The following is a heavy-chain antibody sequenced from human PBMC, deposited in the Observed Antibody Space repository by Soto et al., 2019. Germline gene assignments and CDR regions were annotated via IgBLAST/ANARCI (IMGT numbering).Heavy chain of an antibody. CDR1: GGTFSSYA. V-gene: IGHV1-69*13. Sequence: SGKVCCKASGGTFSSYAISWVRQAPGEGLEWMGGIIPIFGTANYAQKFQGRVTITADESTSTAYMELSSLRSEDTAVYYCATGTHYDSSGLPDAFDIWGQGTMVTVSS. J-gene: IGHJ3*02. D-gene: IGHD3-22*01. CDR3: ATGTHYDSSGLPDAFDI. CDR2: IIPIFGTA.